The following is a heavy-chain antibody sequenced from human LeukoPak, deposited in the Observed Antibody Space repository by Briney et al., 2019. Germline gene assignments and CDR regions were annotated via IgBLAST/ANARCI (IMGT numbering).Heavy chain of an antibody. D-gene: IGHD4-17*01. J-gene: IGHJ6*02. CDR3: ARSQTTVTSLYYYYGMDV. CDR2: IYYSGST. CDR1: GGSISSYY. Sequence: PSETLSLTCTVSGGSISSYYWSWIRQPPGKGLEWIGYIYYSGSTNYNPSLKSRVTISVDTSKNQFSLKLSSVTAADTAVYYCARSQTTVTSLYYYYGMDVWGQGTTVTVSS. V-gene: IGHV4-59*12.